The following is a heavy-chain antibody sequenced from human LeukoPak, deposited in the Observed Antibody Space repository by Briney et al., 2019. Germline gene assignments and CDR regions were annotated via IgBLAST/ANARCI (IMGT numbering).Heavy chain of an antibody. CDR3: ARGYSSSWYTPPGY. V-gene: IGHV4-59*01. CDR2: IYYSGST. D-gene: IGHD6-13*01. CDR1: GGSISSYY. J-gene: IGHJ4*02. Sequence: SETLSLTCTVAGGSISSYYWSLIRQPPGKGLEWIGYIYYSGSTNYNPSLKSRVTISVDTSKNQSSLKLSSVTAADTAVYYCARGYSSSWYTPPGYWGQGTLVTVSS.